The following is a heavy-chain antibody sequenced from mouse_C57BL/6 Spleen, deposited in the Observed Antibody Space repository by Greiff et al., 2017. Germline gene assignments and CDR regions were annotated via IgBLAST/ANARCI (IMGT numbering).Heavy chain of an antibody. CDR1: GYTFTSYW. Sequence: QVQLQQPGAELVRPGSSVKLSCKASGYTFTSYWMAWVKQRPGQGLEWIGNIYPSDSETHYNQKFKDKATLTVDKSSSTAYMQLSSLTSEDSAVYYCARLRGNDRFAYWGQGTLVTVSA. CDR2: IYPSDSET. D-gene: IGHD2-2*01. V-gene: IGHV1-61*01. J-gene: IGHJ3*01. CDR3: ARLRGNDRFAY.